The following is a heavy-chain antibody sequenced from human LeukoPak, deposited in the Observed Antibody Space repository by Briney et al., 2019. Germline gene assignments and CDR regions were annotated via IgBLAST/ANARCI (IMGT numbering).Heavy chain of an antibody. CDR1: XFTXSXNY. CDR2: IYSGGST. Sequence: PGGXXXXXXAAXXFTXSXNYMSWVRQAPGKGLEWVSVIYSGGSTYYADSVKGRFTISRDNSKNTLYLQMNSLRAEDTAVYYCARLLPAALEDYWGQGTLVTVSS. CDR3: ARLLPAALEDY. V-gene: IGHV3-66*02. J-gene: IGHJ4*02. D-gene: IGHD2-2*01.